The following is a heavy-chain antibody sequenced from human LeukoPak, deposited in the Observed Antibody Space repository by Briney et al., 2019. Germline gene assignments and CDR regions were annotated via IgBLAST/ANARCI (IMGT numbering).Heavy chain of an antibody. CDR1: GYTFTRHY. D-gene: IGHD2-15*01. CDR2: INPSGGST. Sequence: ASVQVSCTASGYTFTRHYMHWVRQAPGQGLEWMGIINPSGGSTSYAQKFQGRVTMTGDTSTSTGYMELSSLTSEDTAVYYCATSVVVVAALDYWGQGTLVTVSS. V-gene: IGHV1-46*01. CDR3: ATSVVVVAALDY. J-gene: IGHJ4*02.